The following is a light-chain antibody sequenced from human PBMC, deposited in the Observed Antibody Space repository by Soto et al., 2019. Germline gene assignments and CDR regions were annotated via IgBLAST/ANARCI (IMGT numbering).Light chain of an antibody. V-gene: IGKV1-9*01. CDR2: AAS. CDR3: QQLNSL. Sequence: DSQLTQSPSFLSASVGDRVTITCRASQGISRYLAWYQQKPGKAPKLLIYAASTLQSGVPSRFSGSGSGTEFTLTISSLQTEDFATYYCQQLNSLFGGGTKVEIK. J-gene: IGKJ4*02. CDR1: QGISRY.